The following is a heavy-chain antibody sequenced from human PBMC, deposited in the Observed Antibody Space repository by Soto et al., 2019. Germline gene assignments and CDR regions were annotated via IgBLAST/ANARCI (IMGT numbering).Heavy chain of an antibody. CDR1: GYTLTELS. V-gene: IGHV1-24*01. CDR2: FDPEDGET. J-gene: IGHJ6*02. CDR3: ATDANGVVTGNRFFDYYYGMDV. D-gene: IGHD2-8*01. Sequence: ASVKVSCKVSGYTLTELSMHWVRQAPGKGLEWMGGFDPEDGETIYAQKFQGRVTMTEDTSTDTAYMELSSLRSEDTAVYYCATDANGVVTGNRFFDYYYGMDVWGQGTTVTVSS.